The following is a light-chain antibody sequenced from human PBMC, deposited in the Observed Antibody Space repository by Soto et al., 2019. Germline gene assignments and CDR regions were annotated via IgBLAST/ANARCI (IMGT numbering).Light chain of an antibody. V-gene: IGKV3-11*01. J-gene: IGKJ1*01. CDR1: QSVSSY. CDR3: HQRQSWPRT. CDR2: DAS. Sequence: IVLTQSPATLSLSPGERATLSCRASQSVSSYLAWYKQKPGQAPRLLIYDASNRATGIPARVSGSGSGTEFTLTISSLEPEDFALYYCHQRQSWPRTFGQGTKVDIK.